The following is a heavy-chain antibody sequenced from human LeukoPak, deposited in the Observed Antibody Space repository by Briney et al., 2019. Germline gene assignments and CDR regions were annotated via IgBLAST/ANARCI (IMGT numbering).Heavy chain of an antibody. CDR2: IHHSGTT. CDR3: ARSGTYQHSSSYDY. V-gene: IGHV4-34*01. CDR1: GESFSAYY. D-gene: IGHD6-13*01. Sequence: SETLSLTCAVYGESFSAYYWSWIRQAPGKTLEWIGEIHHSGTTNYNSSLKSRVNILIDPSKKQFSLKLSSVSAADTAVYYCARSGTYQHSSSYDYWGQGTLVTVSS. J-gene: IGHJ4*02.